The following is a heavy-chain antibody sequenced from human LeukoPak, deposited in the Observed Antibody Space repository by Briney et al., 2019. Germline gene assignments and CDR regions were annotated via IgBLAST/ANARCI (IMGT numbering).Heavy chain of an antibody. V-gene: IGHV3-21*04. Sequence: GGSLRLSCAASGFTFSSYSMNWVRQAPGKGLEWVSSISSSSSYIYYADSVKGRFTISRDNAKNSLYLQMNSLRAEDTAVYYCAKDIVVVAAAMVPLDYWGQGTLVTVSS. CDR3: AKDIVVVAAAMVPLDY. D-gene: IGHD2-2*01. J-gene: IGHJ4*02. CDR2: ISSSSSYI. CDR1: GFTFSSYS.